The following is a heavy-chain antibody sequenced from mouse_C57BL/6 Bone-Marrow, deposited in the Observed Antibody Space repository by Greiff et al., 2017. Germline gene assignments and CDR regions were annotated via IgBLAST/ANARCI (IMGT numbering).Heavy chain of an antibody. Sequence: VQLQQSGAELVRPGASVKLSCTASGFNIKDDYMHWVKQRPEQGLEWIGWIDPENGDTEYASKFQGKATITADTSSNTAYLQLSSLTSEDTAVYYCMADSNSYAMDYWGQGTSVTVSS. CDR1: GFNIKDDY. D-gene: IGHD2-5*01. V-gene: IGHV14-4*01. CDR3: MADSNSYAMDY. J-gene: IGHJ4*01. CDR2: IDPENGDT.